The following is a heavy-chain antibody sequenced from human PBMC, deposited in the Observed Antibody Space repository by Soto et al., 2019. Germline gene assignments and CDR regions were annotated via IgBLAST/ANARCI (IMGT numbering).Heavy chain of an antibody. J-gene: IGHJ3*02. CDR2: FDPEDGET. D-gene: IGHD3-22*01. CDR3: ATNSITMIVVVPQLDAFDI. Sequence: ASVKVSCKVSGYTLTELSMHWVRQAPGKGLEWMGGFDPEDGETIYAQKFQGRVTMTEDTSTDTAYMELSSLRSEDTAVYYCATNSITMIVVVPQLDAFDIWGQGTMVTVSS. V-gene: IGHV1-24*01. CDR1: GYTLTELS.